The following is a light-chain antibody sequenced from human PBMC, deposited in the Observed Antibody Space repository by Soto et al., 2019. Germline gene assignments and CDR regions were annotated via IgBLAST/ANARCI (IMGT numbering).Light chain of an antibody. CDR1: QSVTSN. CDR3: QQYNNWPPIT. V-gene: IGKV3D-15*01. Sequence: EIVLTQSPDTLAVSPGEVATLSCWASQSVTSNLAWYQQKRGQAPRLLIYAASTRATGVPARFSGSGSGTEFILTISSLQSEDFAVYYCQQYNNWPPITFGQGTRLEMK. J-gene: IGKJ5*01. CDR2: AAS.